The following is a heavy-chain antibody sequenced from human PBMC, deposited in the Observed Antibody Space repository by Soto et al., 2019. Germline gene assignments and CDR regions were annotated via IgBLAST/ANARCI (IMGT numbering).Heavy chain of an antibody. CDR2: IYYSGST. CDR3: ARAHDYGDYGYFDP. D-gene: IGHD4-17*01. V-gene: IGHV4-61*01. Sequence: QVQLQESGPGLVKPSETLSLTCTVSGVSVSSGSYYWTWIRQPPGKGLEGIGYIYYSGSTNYNPSLKSRVTISVDTSKNQFSLKLNSVTAADTAVYYCARAHDYGDYGYFDPWGQGTLVTVSS. CDR1: GVSVSSGSYY. J-gene: IGHJ5*02.